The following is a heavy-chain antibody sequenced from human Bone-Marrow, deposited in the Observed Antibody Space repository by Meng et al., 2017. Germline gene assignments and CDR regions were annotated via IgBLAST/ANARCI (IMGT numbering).Heavy chain of an antibody. V-gene: IGHV3-74*02. J-gene: IGHJ4*02. CDR2: INTDGSST. Sequence: EWRLVESGGGLVQPGGSLRLSCAASGFTFSSYAMTWVRQAPGKGPVWVSRINTDGSSTDYADSVKGRFTISRDNAKNTLYLQMNSLRAEDTAMYYCARFTPFDYWGQGTLVTVSS. CDR3: ARFTPFDY. CDR1: GFTFSSYA.